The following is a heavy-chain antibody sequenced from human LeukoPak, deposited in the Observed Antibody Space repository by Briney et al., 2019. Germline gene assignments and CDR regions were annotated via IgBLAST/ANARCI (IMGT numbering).Heavy chain of an antibody. D-gene: IGHD6-19*01. CDR1: GFNFRAYW. V-gene: IGHV3-21*01. CDR2: ISSTSTDI. J-gene: IGHJ6*02. Sequence: PGGSLRLSCTTSGFNFRAYWMGWVRQAPGKGLEWVSSISSTSTDIHYADSVKGRFTISRDNAKNTLYLQMNSLRAEDTAVYYCAREEWLVLPIYYYYYGMDVWGQGTTVTVSS. CDR3: AREEWLVLPIYYYYYGMDV.